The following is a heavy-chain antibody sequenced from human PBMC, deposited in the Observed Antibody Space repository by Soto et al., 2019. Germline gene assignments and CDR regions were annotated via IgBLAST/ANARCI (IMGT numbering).Heavy chain of an antibody. D-gene: IGHD3-10*01. Sequence: PGGSLRLSCAASGFTFSSYWMSWVRQAPGKGLEWVANIKQDGSEKYYVDSVKGRFTISRDNAKNSLYLQMNSLRAEDTAVYYCGRYDYGTNYYGLDGWGQGTTVTVSS. V-gene: IGHV3-7*01. CDR2: IKQDGSEK. CDR1: GFTFSSYW. CDR3: GRYDYGTNYYGLDG. J-gene: IGHJ6*02.